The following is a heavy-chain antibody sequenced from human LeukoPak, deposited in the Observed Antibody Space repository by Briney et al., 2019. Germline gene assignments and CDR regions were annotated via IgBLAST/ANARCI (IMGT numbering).Heavy chain of an antibody. D-gene: IGHD5-12*01. V-gene: IGHV3-64D*06. CDR3: VKDRRSSGYGGFDY. Sequence: GGSLRLSCSASGFTFSSYAIHWVRQAPGKGLEYVSGISSNGGSTFYGDSVKGRFTISRDNSKNTLYLQMSSLRAEDTAVYYCVKDRRSSGYGGFDYWGQGTLVIVSS. J-gene: IGHJ4*02. CDR1: GFTFSSYA. CDR2: ISSNGGST.